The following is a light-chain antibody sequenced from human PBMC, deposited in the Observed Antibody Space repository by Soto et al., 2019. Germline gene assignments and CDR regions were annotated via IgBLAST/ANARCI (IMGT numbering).Light chain of an antibody. CDR2: GAS. J-gene: IGKJ1*01. V-gene: IGKV3-20*01. CDR3: QQYGDSPRT. Sequence: EIVFTHSPGTLSLSPGERATLSCRASQSVSSSYLAWYQQKPGQAPRLLIYGASSRATGIPDRFSGSGSGTDFTLTISRLEPEDFAVYYCQQYGDSPRTFGQGTKV. CDR1: QSVSSSY.